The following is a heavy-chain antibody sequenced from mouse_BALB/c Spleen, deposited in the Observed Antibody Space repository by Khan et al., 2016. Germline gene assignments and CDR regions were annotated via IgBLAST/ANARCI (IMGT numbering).Heavy chain of an antibody. CDR2: IDPENGNT. CDR1: GFNIKDYY. CDR3: GRGGPPLRRGDAMGY. D-gene: IGHD2-12*01. Sequence: VQLQQSGAEIVRPGALVKLSCKASGFNIKDYYMYWVKQRPEQGLEWIGWIDPENGNTIYDPKFQGKASITADTSSNTAYLQLSSLTSEDTAVYYCGRGGPPLRRGDAMGYWGQGTSVTVSS. V-gene: IGHV14-1*02. J-gene: IGHJ4*01.